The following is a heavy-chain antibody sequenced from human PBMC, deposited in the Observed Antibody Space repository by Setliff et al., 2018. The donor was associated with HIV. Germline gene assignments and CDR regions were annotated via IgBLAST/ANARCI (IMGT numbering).Heavy chain of an antibody. J-gene: IGHJ4*02. V-gene: IGHV7-4-1*02. CDR1: GYTFTTYT. Sequence: ASVKVSCKASGYTFTTYTIYWVRQAPGQGLEWMGWINTNTGNPTYAQGFTGRFVLSLDTSVCTAYLQISSLTAEDTAVYFCARVGDRGWYLDYWGQGTLVTVSS. CDR3: ARVGDRGWYLDY. D-gene: IGHD6-19*01. CDR2: INTNTGNP.